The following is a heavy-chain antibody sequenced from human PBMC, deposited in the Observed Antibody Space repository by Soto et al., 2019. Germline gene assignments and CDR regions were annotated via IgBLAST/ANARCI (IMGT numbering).Heavy chain of an antibody. CDR3: AKSITARPFDY. D-gene: IGHD6-6*01. V-gene: IGHV3-23*01. CDR2: ITGSGSK. Sequence: GGSLRLSCAASGFTFSNYAMSWVRQAPGKGLEWVSTITGSGSKFYADSVKGRFTISRDNSKNTQYLQMDSLRAEDTAVYYCAKSITARPFDYWGQGALVTVSS. CDR1: GFTFSNYA. J-gene: IGHJ4*02.